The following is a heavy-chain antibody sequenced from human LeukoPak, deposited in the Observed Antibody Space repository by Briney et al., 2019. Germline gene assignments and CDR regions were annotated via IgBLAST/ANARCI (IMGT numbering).Heavy chain of an antibody. J-gene: IGHJ6*02. D-gene: IGHD1-7*01. CDR1: GFTFSSYA. Sequence: PGGSLRLSCAASGFTFSSYAMSWVRQAPGKGLEWVGQTVSEIDGGTTDYAAPVKGRFTISRDDSKSTLYLQMNSLKIEDTAVYYCTTDEDWNYARKDVWGQGATVIVSS. CDR2: TVSEIDGGTT. V-gene: IGHV3-15*04. CDR3: TTDEDWNYARKDV.